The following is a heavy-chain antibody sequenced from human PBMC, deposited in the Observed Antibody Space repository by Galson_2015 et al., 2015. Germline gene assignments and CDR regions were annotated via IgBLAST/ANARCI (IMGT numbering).Heavy chain of an antibody. CDR3: ARDDGVITTQPDY. D-gene: IGHD3-9*01. J-gene: IGHJ4*02. CDR1: GFTFSSYG. V-gene: IGHV3-33*01. Sequence: SLRLSCAASGFTFSSYGMHWVRQAPGKGLEWVAVIWYDGSNKYYADSVKGRFTISRDNSKNTLYLQMNSLRAEDTAVYYCARDDGVITTQPDYWGQGTLVTVSS. CDR2: IWYDGSNK.